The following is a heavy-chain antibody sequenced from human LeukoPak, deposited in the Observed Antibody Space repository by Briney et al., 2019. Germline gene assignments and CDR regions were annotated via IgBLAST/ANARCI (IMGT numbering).Heavy chain of an antibody. Sequence: ASVKVSCKASGYTFTSYYMYWVRQAPGQGLEWMGIISPSGNSTSYAQKFQGRVTMTRDTSTSTVYMEVSSLRSEDTAVYYCARAYGNWFDPWGQGTLVTVSS. CDR3: ARAYGNWFDP. CDR1: GYTFTSYY. CDR2: ISPSGNST. V-gene: IGHV1-46*01. J-gene: IGHJ5*02. D-gene: IGHD3-10*01.